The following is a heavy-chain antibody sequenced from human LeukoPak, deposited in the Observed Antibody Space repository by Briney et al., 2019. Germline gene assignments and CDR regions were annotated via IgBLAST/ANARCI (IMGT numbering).Heavy chain of an antibody. D-gene: IGHD3-10*01. CDR3: ASYPIGGSGSYYYYYYGMDV. J-gene: IGHJ6*04. V-gene: IGHV3-48*03. CDR2: ISSSGSTI. Sequence: PGGSLRLSCAASGFTFSSYEMNWVRQAPGKRLEWVSYISSSGSTIYYADSVKGRFTISRDNAKNSLYLQMNSLRAEDTAVYYCASYPIGGSGSYYYYYYGMDVWGKGTTVTVSS. CDR1: GFTFSSYE.